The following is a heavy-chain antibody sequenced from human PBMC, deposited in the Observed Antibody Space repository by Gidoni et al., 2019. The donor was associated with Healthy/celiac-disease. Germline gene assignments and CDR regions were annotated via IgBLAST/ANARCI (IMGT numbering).Heavy chain of an antibody. CDR1: GGSISSYY. V-gene: IGHV4-59*01. CDR2: IYYSGST. Sequence: QVQLQESDPGLVKPSETLSLTCTVSGGSISSYYWSWIRQPPGKGLEWIGYIYYSGSTNYNPTIKSRDTISVDTSKNQFSLKLGSVTAAHTAVYYWARAQGYGSGGSCFHFQHWGKGPLVTVSA. CDR3: ARAQGYGSGGSCFHFQH. J-gene: IGHJ1*01. D-gene: IGHD2-15*01.